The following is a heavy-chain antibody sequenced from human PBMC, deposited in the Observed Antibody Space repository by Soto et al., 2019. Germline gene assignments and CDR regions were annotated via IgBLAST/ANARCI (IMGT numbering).Heavy chain of an antibody. CDR1: GFTFSSYE. Sequence: GGSLRLSCAASGFTFSSYEMNWVRQAPGKGLEWVSYISRSGSTIYYTYSVKGRFTISRDNAKNSRYLQKNSLRAEHTAVYYCEMKYGLDVGGPGATVTVSS. CDR2: ISRSGSTI. V-gene: IGHV3-48*03. J-gene: IGHJ6*02. CDR3: EMKYGLDV.